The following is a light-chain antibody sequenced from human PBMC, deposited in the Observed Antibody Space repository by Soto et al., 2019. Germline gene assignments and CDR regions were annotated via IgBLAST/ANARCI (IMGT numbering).Light chain of an antibody. Sequence: EIVLTQSPATLSLSPGERATLSCRASQSVSSYLAWYQQKPGQAPRLLIYEASNRATGIPARFSGSGSGTDFTLTIISLEPEDFAVYYCQQRSNWPLITFGQGTRLEIK. CDR3: QQRSNWPLIT. CDR2: EAS. J-gene: IGKJ5*01. CDR1: QSVSSY. V-gene: IGKV3-11*01.